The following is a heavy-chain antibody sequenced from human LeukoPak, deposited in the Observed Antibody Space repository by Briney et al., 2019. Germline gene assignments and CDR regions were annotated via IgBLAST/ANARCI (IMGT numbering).Heavy chain of an antibody. D-gene: IGHD4-23*01. CDR2: INPNSGGT. J-gene: IGHJ4*02. CDR3: ARAGHDYGGIDY. V-gene: IGHV1-2*02. Sequence: ASVKVSCKASGYTFTGYYMHWVRQAPGQGLEWMGWINPNSGGTNYAQKFQGSVSMTRGTSISTAYMEMSRLRSDDTAVYYCARAGHDYGGIDYWGQGTLVTVSA. CDR1: GYTFTGYY.